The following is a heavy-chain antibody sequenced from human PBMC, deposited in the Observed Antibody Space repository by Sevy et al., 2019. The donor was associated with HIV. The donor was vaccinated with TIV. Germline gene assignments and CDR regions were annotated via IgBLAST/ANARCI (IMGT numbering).Heavy chain of an antibody. CDR2: TRNKANSYTT. D-gene: IGHD6-13*01. CDR1: GFTFSDHY. Sequence: GGSLRLSCAASGFTFSDHYMDWVRQAPGKGLKWVGRTRNKANSYTTEYAASVKGRFTISRDDSKNSLYLQMNSLKTEDTAVYYCAREREGYSSSWYSGSAFDIWGQWTMVTVSS. V-gene: IGHV3-72*01. J-gene: IGHJ3*02. CDR3: AREREGYSSSWYSGSAFDI.